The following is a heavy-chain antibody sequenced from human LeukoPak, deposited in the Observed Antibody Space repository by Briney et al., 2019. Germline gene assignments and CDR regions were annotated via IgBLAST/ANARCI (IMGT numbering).Heavy chain of an antibody. CDR3: ARDRYYYGSGSSPINY. V-gene: IGHV1-2*06. CDR2: INPNSGGT. D-gene: IGHD3-10*01. CDR1: GYTFIGYY. J-gene: IGHJ4*02. Sequence: ASVKVSCKASGYTFIGYYMHWVRQAPGQGLEWMGRINPNSGGTNYAQKFQGRVTMTRDTSISTAYMELSRLRSDDTAVYYCARDRYYYGSGSSPINYWGQGTLVTVSS.